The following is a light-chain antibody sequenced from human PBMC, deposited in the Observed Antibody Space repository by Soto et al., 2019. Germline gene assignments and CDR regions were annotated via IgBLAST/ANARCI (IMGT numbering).Light chain of an antibody. CDR2: EVS. V-gene: IGLV2-14*01. Sequence: QSALTQPASVSGSPGQSITISCTGTSSDVGGHSYVSWYQQLPGKAPKLLIYEVSNRPSGVSNHFSGSKSGNTASLTISGLQAEDEAHYYCSSYTSSSTLVFGGGTKLTVL. J-gene: IGLJ2*01. CDR3: SSYTSSSTLV. CDR1: SSDVGGHSY.